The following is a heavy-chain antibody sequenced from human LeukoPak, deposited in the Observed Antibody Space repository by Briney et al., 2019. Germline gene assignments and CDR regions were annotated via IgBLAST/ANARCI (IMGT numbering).Heavy chain of an antibody. V-gene: IGHV3-23*01. J-gene: IGHJ4*02. CDR1: GFTFSNYA. Sequence: GGSLRLSCGASGFTFSNYAMNWVRQAPGKGLEWVSGISNSGGSAYYADSVKGRFTISRDNSRSTLYLQMNSLRAEDTAVYYCAKGLRLGELSSGLDYWGQGTLVTVSS. D-gene: IGHD3-16*02. CDR2: ISNSGGSA. CDR3: AKGLRLGELSSGLDY.